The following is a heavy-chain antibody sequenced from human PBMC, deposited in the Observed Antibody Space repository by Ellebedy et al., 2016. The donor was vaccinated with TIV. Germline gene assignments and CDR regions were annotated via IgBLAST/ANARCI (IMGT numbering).Heavy chain of an antibody. J-gene: IGHJ3*02. Sequence: AASVKVSCKASGYTFTSYYMHWVRQVPGQGLEWMGIINPSGGSTSYAQKFQGRVTMTEDTSTDTAYMELSSLRSEDTAVYYCAREQYCGGDCLWPDAFDIWGQGTMVTVSS. V-gene: IGHV1-46*01. CDR2: INPSGGST. D-gene: IGHD2-21*02. CDR3: AREQYCGGDCLWPDAFDI. CDR1: GYTFTSYY.